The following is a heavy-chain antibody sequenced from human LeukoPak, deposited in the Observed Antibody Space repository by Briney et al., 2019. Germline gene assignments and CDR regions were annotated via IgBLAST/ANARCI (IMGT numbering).Heavy chain of an antibody. D-gene: IGHD6-13*01. CDR2: IYPYTGNT. Sequence: AAVKDSCKASGYTFINYGISWVRQPPGQGLEWMGWIYPYTGNTNYAQMVQGRVTMTTDTSTGTAYMELTSLTSDDTAVYYCARGGQQLVWFDSWGQGTLVTVSS. CDR3: ARGGQQLVWFDS. CDR1: GYTFINYG. J-gene: IGHJ5*01. V-gene: IGHV1-18*01.